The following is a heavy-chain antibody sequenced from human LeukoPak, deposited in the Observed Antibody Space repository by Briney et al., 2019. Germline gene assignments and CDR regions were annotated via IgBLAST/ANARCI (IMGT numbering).Heavy chain of an antibody. V-gene: IGHV3-33*01. D-gene: IGHD2-15*01. CDR2: IWYDGSNK. CDR3: ARDLQTCSGGSCYSAGFDY. CDR1: GFTFSSYG. Sequence: GGSLRLSCAASGFTFSSYGMHWVRQAPGKGLEWVAVIWYDGSNKYYADSVKGRFTISRDNSKNTLYLQMNSLRAEDTAVYYCARDLQTCSGGSCYSAGFDYWGQGTLVTVSS. J-gene: IGHJ4*02.